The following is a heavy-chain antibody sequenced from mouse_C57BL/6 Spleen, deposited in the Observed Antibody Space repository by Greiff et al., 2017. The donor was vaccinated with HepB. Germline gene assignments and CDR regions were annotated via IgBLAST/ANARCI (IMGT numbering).Heavy chain of an antibody. D-gene: IGHD2-5*01. CDR3: ARRHYSNYAWFAY. Sequence: VKLQQPGAELVRPGSSVKLSCKASGYTFTSYWMDWVKQRPGQGLEWIGNIYPSDSETHYNQKFKDKATLTVDKSSSTAYMQLSSLTSEDSAVYYCARRHYSNYAWFAYWGQGTLVTVSA. CDR1: GYTFTSYW. CDR2: IYPSDSET. V-gene: IGHV1-61*01. J-gene: IGHJ3*01.